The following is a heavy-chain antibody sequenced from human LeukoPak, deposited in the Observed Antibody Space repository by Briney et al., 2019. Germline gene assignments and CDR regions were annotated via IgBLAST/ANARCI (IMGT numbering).Heavy chain of an antibody. Sequence: GGSLRLSCAASGFTVSNAWMSWVRQAPGKGLEWVGRIKSKTDGGTTDYAAPVKGRFTISRDDSKNTLYLQMNSLKTEDTAVYYCTTGYCSGGSCYYYYYGMDVWGQGTTVTVSS. CDR2: IKSKTDGGTT. CDR3: TTGYCSGGSCYYYYYGMDV. CDR1: GFTVSNAW. J-gene: IGHJ6*02. D-gene: IGHD2-15*01. V-gene: IGHV3-15*01.